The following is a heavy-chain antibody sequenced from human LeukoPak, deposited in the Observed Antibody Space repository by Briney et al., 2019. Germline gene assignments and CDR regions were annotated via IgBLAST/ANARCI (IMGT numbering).Heavy chain of an antibody. V-gene: IGHV1-18*01. J-gene: IGHJ4*02. CDR3: ARDTRSYYASALRGGDY. CDR1: GYTFTSYG. D-gene: IGHD1-26*01. Sequence: ASVKVSCTASGYTFTSYGISWVRQAPGQGLEWMGWISAYNGNTNYAQKLQGRVTMTTDTSTSTAYMEPRSLRSDDTAVYYCARDTRSYYASALRGGDYWGQGTLVTVSS. CDR2: ISAYNGNT.